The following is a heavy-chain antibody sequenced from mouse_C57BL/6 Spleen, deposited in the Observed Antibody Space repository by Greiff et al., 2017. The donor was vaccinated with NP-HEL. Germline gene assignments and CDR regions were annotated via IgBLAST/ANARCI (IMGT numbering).Heavy chain of an antibody. CDR3: ARCCDGYYGGFAY. J-gene: IGHJ3*01. CDR2: ILPGSGST. D-gene: IGHD2-3*01. Sequence: QVQLQQSGAELMKPGASVKLSCKATGYTFTGYWIEWVKQRPGHGLEWIGEILPGSGSTNYNEKFKGKATFTADQSSNTAYMQLSSLTTEDSAIYFCARCCDGYYGGFAYWGQGTLVTVSA. V-gene: IGHV1-9*01. CDR1: GYTFTGYW.